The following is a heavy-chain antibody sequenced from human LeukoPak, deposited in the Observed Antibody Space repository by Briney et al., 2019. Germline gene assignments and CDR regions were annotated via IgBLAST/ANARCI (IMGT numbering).Heavy chain of an antibody. CDR1: GGSISSYY. V-gene: IGHV4-59*01. Sequence: SETLALTCTVSGGSISSYYWSWLGQPPGKGLEGIGHIYYSGSTNYNPSLKSRVTISVDTSKTQFSLKLSSVTAADTAVYSCTRGSIAYYYMDVWGKGTTVTISS. CDR3: TRGSIAYYYMDV. CDR2: IYYSGST. D-gene: IGHD3-22*01. J-gene: IGHJ6*03.